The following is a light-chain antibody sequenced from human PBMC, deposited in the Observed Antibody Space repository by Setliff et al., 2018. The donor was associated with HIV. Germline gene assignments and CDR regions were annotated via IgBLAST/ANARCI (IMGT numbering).Light chain of an antibody. CDR1: SSDVGGYNY. Sequence: QSALAQPPSASGSPGQSVTISCTGTSSDVGGYNYVSWYQQHPGKAPKLLIYEVSERPSGVPDRFSGSKSGNTASLTVSGLQAEDEADYYCSSYAGSNDLVFGGGTKSPS. CDR2: EVS. J-gene: IGLJ2*01. V-gene: IGLV2-8*01. CDR3: SSYAGSNDLV.